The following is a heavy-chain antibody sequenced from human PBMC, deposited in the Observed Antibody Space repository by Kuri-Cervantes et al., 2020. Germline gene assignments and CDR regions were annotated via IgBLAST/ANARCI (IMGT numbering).Heavy chain of an antibody. J-gene: IGHJ4*02. V-gene: IGHV3-66*02. CDR3: APGSSLYPLFR. Sequence: GGSLRLSCAASGFTVSNNYMSWVRQAPGKGLECVSIIYSGGKTYYTDSVKGRFTISRDNSKNTLYLQMNSLRVGDTAVYYCAPGSSLYPLFRWGQGTLVTVSS. CDR1: GFTVSNNY. CDR2: IYSGGKT. D-gene: IGHD6-13*01.